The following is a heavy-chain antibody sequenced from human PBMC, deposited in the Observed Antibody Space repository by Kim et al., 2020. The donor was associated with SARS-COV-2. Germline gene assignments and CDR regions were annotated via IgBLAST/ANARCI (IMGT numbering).Heavy chain of an antibody. D-gene: IGHD6-19*01. V-gene: IGHV5-10-1*01. CDR2: IDPTDSYT. CDR1: RYTFTTYW. Sequence: GESLKISCKDSRYTFTTYWISWVRQMPGRGLEWMGRIDPTDSYTNYSPSFQGRVTLSVDKSINTAYLQWSSLRASDTAIYYCARHYAAVAGNYYYYGMDV. J-gene: IGHJ6*01. CDR3: ARHYAAVAGNYYYYGMDV.